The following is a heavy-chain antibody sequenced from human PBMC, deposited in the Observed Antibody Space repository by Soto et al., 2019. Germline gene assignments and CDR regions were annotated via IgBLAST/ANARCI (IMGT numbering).Heavy chain of an antibody. CDR3: AREQESYCTNGVCYVRKGDAFDI. D-gene: IGHD2-8*01. CDR2: IYYSGST. CDR1: GGSISSGGYY. V-gene: IGHV4-31*03. J-gene: IGHJ3*02. Sequence: QVQLQESGPGLVKPSQTLSLTCTVSGGSISSGGYYWSWIRQHPGKGLEWIGYIYYSGSTYYNPSLKSRVTISVDTSKNQFSLKLSSVTAADTAVYYCAREQESYCTNGVCYVRKGDAFDIWGQGTMVTVSS.